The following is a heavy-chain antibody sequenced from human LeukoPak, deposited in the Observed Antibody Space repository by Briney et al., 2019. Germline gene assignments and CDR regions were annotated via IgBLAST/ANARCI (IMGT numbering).Heavy chain of an antibody. CDR3: ARVGWYYYGSGSPLPFDY. D-gene: IGHD3-10*01. CDR2: IYNSGST. CDR1: GGSISSYY. Sequence: SSETLSLTCTVSGGSISSYYWSWIRQPAGKGLEWIGRIYNSGSTNYNPSLKSRVTISVDTSKNQFSLKLSSVTAADTAVYYCARVGWYYYGSGSPLPFDYWGQGTLVTVSS. V-gene: IGHV4-4*07. J-gene: IGHJ4*02.